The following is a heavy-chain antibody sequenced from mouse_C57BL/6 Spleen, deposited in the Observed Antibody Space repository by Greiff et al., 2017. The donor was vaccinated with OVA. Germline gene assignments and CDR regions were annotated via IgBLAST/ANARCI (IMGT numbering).Heavy chain of an antibody. CDR2: IYPSDSET. V-gene: IGHV1-61*01. CDR3: ARRGNDYDVAY. J-gene: IGHJ3*01. D-gene: IGHD2-4*01. CDR1: GYTFTSYW. Sequence: VQLQQPGAELVRPGSSVKLSCKASGYTFTSYWMDWVKQRPGQGLEWIGNIYPSDSETHYNQKFKDKATLTVDKSSSTAYMQLSSLTSEDSAVYDCARRGNDYDVAYWGQGTLVTVSA.